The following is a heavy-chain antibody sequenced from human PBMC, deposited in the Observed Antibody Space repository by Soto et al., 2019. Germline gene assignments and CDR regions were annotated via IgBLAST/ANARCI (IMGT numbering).Heavy chain of an antibody. CDR3: AKWYDSSGYYSGY. J-gene: IGHJ4*02. V-gene: IGHV3-23*01. Sequence: WWSLRLSCSASVFTFSSYAMSWVRQAPGKGLEWVSAISGSGGSTYYADSVKGRFTISRDNSKNTLYLQMNSLRAEDTAVYYCAKWYDSSGYYSGYWGQGTLVTVSS. CDR1: VFTFSSYA. CDR2: ISGSGGST. D-gene: IGHD3-22*01.